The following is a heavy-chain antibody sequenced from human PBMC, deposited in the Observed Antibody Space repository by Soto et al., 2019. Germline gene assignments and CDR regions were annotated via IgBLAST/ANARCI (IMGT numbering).Heavy chain of an antibody. CDR1: GFTFSVYA. CDR3: ARVYRFLEWFPPFDY. V-gene: IGHV3-23*01. J-gene: IGHJ4*02. Sequence: EVQLLESGGGLVQPGGSLRLSCAASGFTFSVYALSWVRQVPGKWLEWVSAIHGSGGNTFYADSVRGRFTISRDNSNNHLYLQMNSLRPEDTAVYYCARVYRFLEWFPPFDYWGQGTLVNVSS. CDR2: IHGSGGNT. D-gene: IGHD3-3*01.